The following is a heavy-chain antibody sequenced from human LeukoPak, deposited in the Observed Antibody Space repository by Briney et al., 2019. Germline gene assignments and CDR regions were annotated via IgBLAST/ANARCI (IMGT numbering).Heavy chain of an antibody. D-gene: IGHD6-19*01. CDR1: GGSISSYY. V-gene: IGHV4-59*01. CDR2: IYYSGST. CDR3: ASIAVAGTYYFDY. Sequence: SETLSLTCTVSGGSISSYYWSWIRQPPGKGLEWIGYIYYSGSTNYNPSLKSRVTISVDTSKNQFSLKLSSVTAADTAVYYCASIAVAGTYYFDYWGQGTLVTSPQ. J-gene: IGHJ4*02.